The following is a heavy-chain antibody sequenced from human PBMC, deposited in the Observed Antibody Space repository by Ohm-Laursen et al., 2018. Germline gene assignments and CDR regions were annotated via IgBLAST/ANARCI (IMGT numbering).Heavy chain of an antibody. D-gene: IGHD6-19*01. CDR1: GFTFSSYA. Sequence: SLRLSCAAPGFTFSSYAMSWVRQAPGKGLEWVSSISGNAVRTYDADSVKGRFSISRDNSKNTLDLQMNSLRAEDTAVYYCAKGPFIAVAGSNYFFDYWGQGTLVTVSS. CDR3: AKGPFIAVAGSNYFFDY. J-gene: IGHJ4*02. CDR2: ISGNAVRT. V-gene: IGHV3-23*01.